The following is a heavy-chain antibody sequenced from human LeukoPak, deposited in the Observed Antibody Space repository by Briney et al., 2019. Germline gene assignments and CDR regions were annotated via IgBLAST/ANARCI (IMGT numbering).Heavy chain of an antibody. CDR1: GYTLTELS. Sequence: ASVKVSCKVSGYTLTELSMHWVRQAPGKGLEWMGGFDPEDGETIYARKFQGRVTMTEDTSTDTAYMELSSLRSEDTAVYYCATRSFYAVGYFDLWGRGTLVTVSS. D-gene: IGHD4-17*01. CDR3: ATRSFYAVGYFDL. J-gene: IGHJ2*01. V-gene: IGHV1-24*01. CDR2: FDPEDGET.